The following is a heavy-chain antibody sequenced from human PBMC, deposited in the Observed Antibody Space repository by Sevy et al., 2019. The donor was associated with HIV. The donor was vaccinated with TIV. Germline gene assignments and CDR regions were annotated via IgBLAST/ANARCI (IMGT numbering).Heavy chain of an antibody. V-gene: IGHV3-11*01. CDR2: ISSSGTTL. Sequence: GGSLRLSCAASGFTFSSYWMSWIRQAPGKGLEWLSYISSSGTTLYSADSVKGRFAISRDNAKNSLYLQMNSLRAEDTAVYFCVGRRYSYTYSWSYHFDYWGQGALVTVSS. D-gene: IGHD5-18*01. CDR3: VGRRYSYTYSWSYHFDY. J-gene: IGHJ4*02. CDR1: GFTFSSYW.